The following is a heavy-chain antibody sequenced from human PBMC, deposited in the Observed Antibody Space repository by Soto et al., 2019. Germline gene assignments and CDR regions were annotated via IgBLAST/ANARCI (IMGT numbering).Heavy chain of an antibody. CDR1: GFTFSSYW. V-gene: IGHV3-7*03. J-gene: IGHJ3*02. Sequence: PGGSLRLSCAASGFTFSSYWMSWVRQAPGKGLEWVANIKQDGSEKYYVDSVKGRFTISRDNAKNSLYLQMNSLRAEDMAVYYCARLGRRDDYGDTRGAFDIWGQGTMVTVSS. CDR3: ARLGRRDDYGDTRGAFDI. CDR2: IKQDGSEK. D-gene: IGHD4-17*01.